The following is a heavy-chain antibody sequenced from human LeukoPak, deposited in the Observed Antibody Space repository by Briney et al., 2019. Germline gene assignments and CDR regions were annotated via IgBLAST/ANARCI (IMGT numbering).Heavy chain of an antibody. CDR3: AATSIRMVQRIIYYGKDV. J-gene: IGHJ6*02. D-gene: IGHD3-10*01. CDR2: IVVGTGKT. Sequence: SVKVSCKASGFTNSNSSVQWVRQARGQRPEWIGWIVVGTGKTNYAQRLQERVTISRDMSTGTVDMELSSLRSEDTAVYYCAATSIRMVQRIIYYGKDVWGQGTTVTV. CDR1: GFTNSNSS. V-gene: IGHV1-58*01.